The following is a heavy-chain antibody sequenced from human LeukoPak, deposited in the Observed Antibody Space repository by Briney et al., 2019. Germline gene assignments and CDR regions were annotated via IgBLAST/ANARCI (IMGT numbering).Heavy chain of an antibody. V-gene: IGHV4-30-2*01. Sequence: SQTLSLTCAVSGGSISSGGYSWSWLRQPPGKGLEWIGYIYYSGSTYYNPSLKSRVTISVDTSKNQFSLKLSSVAAADTAVYYCARGFGSGGYGWFDPWGRGRLVTVS. CDR3: ARGFGSGGYGWFDP. CDR1: GGSISSGGYS. D-gene: IGHD2-15*01. CDR2: IYYSGST. J-gene: IGHJ5*02.